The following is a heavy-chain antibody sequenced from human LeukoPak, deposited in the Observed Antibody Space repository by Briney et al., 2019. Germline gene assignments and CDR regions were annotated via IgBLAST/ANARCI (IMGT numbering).Heavy chain of an antibody. CDR3: ARGLLRFLEWLPDGFDY. CDR1: GYTFTSYG. V-gene: IGHV1-18*01. Sequence: ASVKVSCKASGYTFTSYGISWVRQAPGQGLEWMGWISAYNGNTNYAQKLKGRVTMTTDTSTSTAYMEQRSLRPDDTAVYYCARGLLRFLEWLPDGFDYWGQGTLVTVSS. CDR2: ISAYNGNT. J-gene: IGHJ4*02. D-gene: IGHD3-3*01.